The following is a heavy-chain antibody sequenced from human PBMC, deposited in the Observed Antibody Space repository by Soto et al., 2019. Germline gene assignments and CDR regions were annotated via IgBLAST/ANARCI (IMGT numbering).Heavy chain of an antibody. V-gene: IGHV4-30-4*01. Sequence: QVQLQESGPGLVKSSQTLSLTCAVSGGSINNGDYYWSWIRQPPGKGLEWIGYIHYSGTTVYSPSLKSRVTMSIDTSENQFTLNLTSVTAAGTAVYYCARDTGSYYLDSWGQGSLVTVSS. CDR2: IHYSGTT. J-gene: IGHJ4*01. CDR3: ARDTGSYYLDS. CDR1: GGSINNGDYY. D-gene: IGHD1-26*01.